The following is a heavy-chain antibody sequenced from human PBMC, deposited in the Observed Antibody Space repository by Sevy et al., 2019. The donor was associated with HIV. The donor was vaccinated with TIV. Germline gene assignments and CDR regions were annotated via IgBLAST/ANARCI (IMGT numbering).Heavy chain of an antibody. J-gene: IGHJ5*02. CDR1: DGSFSGYY. CDR2: INERGIT. D-gene: IGHD2-2*01. Sequence: SETLSLTCAVHDGSFSGYYWNWIRQLPGKGLEGIGEINERGITYYTPSLKSRVTISLDTSKKQFSLKLNSVTAADTAVYFCARSPPVVVVPGAPSWFDPWGQGTLVTVSS. CDR3: ARSPPVVVVPGAPSWFDP. V-gene: IGHV4-34*01.